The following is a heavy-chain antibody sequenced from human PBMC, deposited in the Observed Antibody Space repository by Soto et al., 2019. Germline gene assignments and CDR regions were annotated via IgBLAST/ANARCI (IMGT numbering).Heavy chain of an antibody. J-gene: IGHJ4*02. CDR2: ISGSGGST. CDR3: AKDADEVLALAVTFFEY. V-gene: IGHV3-23*01. CDR1: GFAFSSYA. D-gene: IGHD6-19*01. Sequence: VQLLESGGDMVPPGGHLRLSCTASGFAFSSYAMSWVRQAPGKGLEWVSGISGSGGSTYYADSVKGRFTISRDKSKNTMSLQMNSLLAEDTAIYYCAKDADEVLALAVTFFEYWGQGSLVTVSS.